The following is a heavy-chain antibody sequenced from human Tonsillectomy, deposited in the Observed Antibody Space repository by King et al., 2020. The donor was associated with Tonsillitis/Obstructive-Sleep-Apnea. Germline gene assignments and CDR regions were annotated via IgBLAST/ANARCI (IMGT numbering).Heavy chain of an antibody. V-gene: IGHV7-4-1*02. CDR2: INTNTGNP. Sequence: VQLVESGSELRNPGASVKVSCKASGYTFTTYAMNWVRQAPGQGLEWMGWINTNTGNPTYAQGFTGRFVFSLDTSVSTAYLQISSLQAEDTDLYYCARGSCSGGNCYVDYYYMDVWGKGTTVTVSS. D-gene: IGHD2-15*01. CDR1: GYTFTTYA. J-gene: IGHJ6*03. CDR3: ARGSCSGGNCYVDYYYMDV.